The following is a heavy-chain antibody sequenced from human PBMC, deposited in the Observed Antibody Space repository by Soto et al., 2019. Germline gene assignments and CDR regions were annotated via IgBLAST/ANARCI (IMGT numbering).Heavy chain of an antibody. Sequence: GESLKISCQGSGYSFTTYCVGWVRQIPGRGLEWMGIIHPGDSDTRYSPFFQGQVTISADKSISTAYLQWSSLKASDTAMYYCARHNRYSSTWFEGWFDPWGQGTLVTVS. J-gene: IGHJ5*02. CDR2: IHPGDSDT. V-gene: IGHV5-51*01. CDR3: ARHNRYSSTWFEGWFDP. CDR1: GYSFTTYC. D-gene: IGHD6-13*01.